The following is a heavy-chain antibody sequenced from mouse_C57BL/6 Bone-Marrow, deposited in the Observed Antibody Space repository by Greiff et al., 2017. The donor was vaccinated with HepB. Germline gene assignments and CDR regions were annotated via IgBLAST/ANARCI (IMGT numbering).Heavy chain of an antibody. Sequence: QVHVKQSGAELVRPGASVKLSCKASGYTFTDYYINWVKQRPGQGLEWIARIYPGSGNTYYNEKFKGQATLTAEKSSSTAYMQLSSLTSEDSAVYFCARSEDYPFAYWGQGTLVTVSA. CDR3: ARSEDYPFAY. D-gene: IGHD2-4*01. CDR1: GYTFTDYY. CDR2: IYPGSGNT. J-gene: IGHJ3*01. V-gene: IGHV1-76*01.